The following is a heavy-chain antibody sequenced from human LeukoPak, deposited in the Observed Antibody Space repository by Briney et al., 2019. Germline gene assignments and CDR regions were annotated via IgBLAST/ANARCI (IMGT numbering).Heavy chain of an antibody. V-gene: IGHV3-33*01. J-gene: IGHJ4*02. Sequence: GGPLRLSCAASGLTFSSYGMHWVRQAPGKGLEWVAVIWYDGSNKYYADSVKGRFTISRDNSKNTLYLQMNSLRAEDTAVYYCARDRSGYSDYWGQGTLVTVSS. CDR3: ARDRSGYSDY. CDR2: IWYDGSNK. D-gene: IGHD3-22*01. CDR1: GLTFSSYG.